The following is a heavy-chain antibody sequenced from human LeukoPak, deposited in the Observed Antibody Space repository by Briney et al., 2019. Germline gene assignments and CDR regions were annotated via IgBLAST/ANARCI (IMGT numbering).Heavy chain of an antibody. V-gene: IGHV3-30*18. CDR1: GFTFSYYG. J-gene: IGHJ4*02. CDR2: ISYDGSNK. CDR3: AKDDRWLPYDY. Sequence: GGPLRLSCAASGFTFSYYGIHWVRQAPGKGLEWVALISYDGSNKYYADSVKGRFTISRDNSKNTLYLQMNSLRAEDTAVYYCAKDDRWLPYDYWGQGTLVTVSS. D-gene: IGHD5-24*01.